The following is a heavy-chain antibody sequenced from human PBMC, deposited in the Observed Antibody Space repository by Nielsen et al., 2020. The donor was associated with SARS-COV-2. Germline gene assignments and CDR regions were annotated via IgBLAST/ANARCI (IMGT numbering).Heavy chain of an antibody. D-gene: IGHD1-14*01. Sequence: GESLKISCAASGFAFSGHSMNWVRQAPGKGLEWLSYISSGSSTMYYADSVKGRFTISRDNAKNSLYLRMNSLRAEDTAVYYCARDREPGYNAVDYWGQGILVTVSS. J-gene: IGHJ4*02. CDR2: ISSGSSTM. CDR3: ARDREPGYNAVDY. V-gene: IGHV3-48*01. CDR1: GFAFSGHS.